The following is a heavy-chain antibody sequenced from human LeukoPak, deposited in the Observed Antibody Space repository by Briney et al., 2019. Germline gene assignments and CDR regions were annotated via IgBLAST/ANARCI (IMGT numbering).Heavy chain of an antibody. CDR1: GFTFSSYA. CDR2: ISGSGGST. CDR3: ARLEVYYYDSSGYHDY. Sequence: GGSLRLSCAASGFTFSSYAMSWVRQAPGKGLEWVSAISGSGGSTYSADSVKGRFTISRDNSKNTLYLQMNSLRAEDTAVYYCARLEVYYYDSSGYHDYWGQGTLVTVSS. J-gene: IGHJ4*02. D-gene: IGHD3-22*01. V-gene: IGHV3-23*01.